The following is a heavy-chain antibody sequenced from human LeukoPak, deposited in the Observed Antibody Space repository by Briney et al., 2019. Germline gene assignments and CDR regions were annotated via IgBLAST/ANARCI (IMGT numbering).Heavy chain of an antibody. CDR2: IKSKNDGGTT. CDR1: GFTFSHAW. Sequence: PGGSLRLSCAASGFTFSHAWISWVRHAPGGGLEWVGRIKSKNDGGTTDYAAPVKDRFTISRDDSTNTFYLQMTSLKTEDTAVYYCIIDLANDYYAMDVWGQGTTVTVSS. J-gene: IGHJ6*02. D-gene: IGHD3-3*02. V-gene: IGHV3-15*01. CDR3: IIDLANDYYAMDV.